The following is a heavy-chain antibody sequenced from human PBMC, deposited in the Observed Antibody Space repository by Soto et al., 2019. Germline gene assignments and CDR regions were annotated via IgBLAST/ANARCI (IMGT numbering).Heavy chain of an antibody. V-gene: IGHV3-15*01. CDR1: GFTFSNAW. D-gene: IGHD1-26*01. J-gene: IGHJ5*02. Sequence: GSLRLSCAASGFTFSNAWMGWVRQAPGKGLEWVGRIKSKTDGGTTDYAAPVKGRFTISRDDSKNTLYLQMNSLKTGDTAVYYCTTDLRGVGPNGNWFGPWGQGTLVTVSS. CDR2: IKSKTDGGTT. CDR3: TTDLRGVGPNGNWFGP.